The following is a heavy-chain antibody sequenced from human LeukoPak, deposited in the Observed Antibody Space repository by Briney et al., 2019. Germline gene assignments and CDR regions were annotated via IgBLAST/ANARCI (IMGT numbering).Heavy chain of an antibody. CDR3: ARENRGIAARQPWYY. V-gene: IGHV4-30-4*08. J-gene: IGHJ4*02. Sequence: PSQTLSLTCTVSGGSISSGDYYWSWIRQPPGKGLEWIGYIYYSGSTYYNPSLKSRVTISVDTSKNQFSLKLSSVTAADTAVYYCARENRGIAARQPWYYWGQGTLVTVSS. D-gene: IGHD6-6*01. CDR1: GGSISSGDYY. CDR2: IYYSGST.